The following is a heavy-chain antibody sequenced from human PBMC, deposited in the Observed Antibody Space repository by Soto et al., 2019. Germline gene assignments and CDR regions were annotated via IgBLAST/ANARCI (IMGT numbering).Heavy chain of an antibody. Sequence: SVNVTCKPCGCTFSSYAISWVRQAPGQGLEWMGGIIAIFGTANYAQKFQGRVTITADESTRKAYMELSSLRSEDTAVYYCARGIVGALGPNWGQGTLVTVSS. D-gene: IGHD1-26*01. CDR1: GCTFSSYA. V-gene: IGHV1-69*13. CDR2: IIAIFGTA. CDR3: ARGIVGALGPN. J-gene: IGHJ4*02.